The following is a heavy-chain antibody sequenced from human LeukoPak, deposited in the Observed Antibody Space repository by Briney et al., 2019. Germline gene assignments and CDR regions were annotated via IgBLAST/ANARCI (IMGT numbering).Heavy chain of an antibody. J-gene: IGHJ4*02. CDR3: TTDLKFYYDSSGYYLFDY. Sequence: GGSLRLSCAASGFTFSNAWMTWVRQAPGRGLEWVGRIKSKTDGGTTDYAAPVKGRFTISRDDSKNTLYLQMNSVKTEDTAVYYCTTDLKFYYDSSGYYLFDYWGQGTLVTVSS. V-gene: IGHV3-15*01. CDR1: GFTFSNAW. CDR2: IKSKTDGGTT. D-gene: IGHD3-22*01.